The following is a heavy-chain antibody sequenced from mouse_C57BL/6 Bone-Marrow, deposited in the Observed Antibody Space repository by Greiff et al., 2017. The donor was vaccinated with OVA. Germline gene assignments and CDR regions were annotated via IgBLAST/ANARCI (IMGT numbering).Heavy chain of an antibody. V-gene: IGHV1-75*01. CDR1: GYTFADYY. CDR2: IFPGSGST. Sequence: QVQLQQSGPELVKPGASVKISCKASGYTFADYYINWVKQRPGQGLEWIGWIFPGSGSTYYNEKFKGKATLTVDKSSSTAYMLLSSLTSEDSAVYFCARDYYGSSYWYFDVWGTGTTVTVSS. D-gene: IGHD1-1*01. J-gene: IGHJ1*03. CDR3: ARDYYGSSYWYFDV.